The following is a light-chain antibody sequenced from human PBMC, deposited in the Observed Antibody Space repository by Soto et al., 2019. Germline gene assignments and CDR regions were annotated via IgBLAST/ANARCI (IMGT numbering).Light chain of an antibody. CDR3: QQCGTSPLT. V-gene: IGKV3-20*01. J-gene: IGKJ4*01. Sequence: EIVLTQSPGTLSLSPGERATLSCRASQSVTSSYLAWYKQKPGQAPRLLIYGASSRATGIPDRFSGSVSGTDITLTISRLEPEDFAVYYCQQCGTSPLTFGGGTKVEIK. CDR1: QSVTSSY. CDR2: GAS.